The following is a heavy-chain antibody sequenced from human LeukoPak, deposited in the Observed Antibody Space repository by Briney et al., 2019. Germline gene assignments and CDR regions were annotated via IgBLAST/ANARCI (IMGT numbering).Heavy chain of an antibody. CDR1: GFTFSSYS. CDR2: ISSSSSYI. CDR3: ARAITPPYVSSGYGPARDDY. V-gene: IGHV3-21*01. Sequence: GGSLRLSCAASGFTFSSYSMNWVRQAPGKGLEWVSSISSSSSYIYYADSVKGRFTISRDNAKNSLYLQMNSLRAEDTAVYYCARAITPPYVSSGYGPARDDYWGQGTLVTVSS. J-gene: IGHJ4*02. D-gene: IGHD3-22*01.